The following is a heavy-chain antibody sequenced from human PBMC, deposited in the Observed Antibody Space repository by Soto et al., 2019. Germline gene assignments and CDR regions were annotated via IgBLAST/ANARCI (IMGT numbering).Heavy chain of an antibody. CDR1: GGSISSSSYS. D-gene: IGHD2-2*01. CDR2: IYYSGST. CDR3: GRQPGHCGSTTCFGYYSVDV. Sequence: QLQLQESGPRLVKPSETLSLTCSVSGGSISSSSYSWGWIRQPPGKGLEWIGTIYYSGSTHYNPSLEGRAAISADTTNNLLPLRPSSVTAADTAVYYCGRQPGHCGSTTCFGYYSVDVWGQGTTVTVS. J-gene: IGHJ6*02. V-gene: IGHV4-39*01.